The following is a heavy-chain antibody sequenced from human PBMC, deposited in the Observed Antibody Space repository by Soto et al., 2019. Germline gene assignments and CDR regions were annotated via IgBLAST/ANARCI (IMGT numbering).Heavy chain of an antibody. CDR2: IASDGKDK. V-gene: IGHV3-30*18. CDR1: GFTFSNYA. CDR3: AKDGAIAAADYFFDY. D-gene: IGHD6-13*01. J-gene: IGHJ4*02. Sequence: QVQLVESGGGVVQPGRSLKLSCAASGFTFSNYAIHWVRQAPGKGLEWVAVIASDGKDKRYADSVKGRFTISRGNSKNTVYLQMNSLRGEDTAVYYCAKDGAIAAADYFFDYWGQGSLVTVSS.